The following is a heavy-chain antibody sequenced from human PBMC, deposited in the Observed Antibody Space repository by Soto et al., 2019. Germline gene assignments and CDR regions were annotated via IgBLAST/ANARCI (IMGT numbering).Heavy chain of an antibody. CDR2: IIPIFGTA. V-gene: IGHV1-69*12. CDR3: ARRRGYSYGCDSSGYYYEAFDI. CDR1: GGTFSSYA. D-gene: IGHD3-22*01. J-gene: IGHJ3*02. Sequence: QVQLVQSGAEVKKPGSSVKVSCKASGGTFSSYAISWVRQAPGQGLEWMGGIIPIFGTANYAQKFQGRVTITADESTSTAYMELSSLRSEDTAVYYCARRRGYSYGCDSSGYYYEAFDIWGQGTMVTVSS.